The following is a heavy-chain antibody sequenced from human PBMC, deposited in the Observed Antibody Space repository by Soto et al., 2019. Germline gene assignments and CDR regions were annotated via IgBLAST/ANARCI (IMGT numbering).Heavy chain of an antibody. Sequence: QLQLQESGPGLVKPLETLSLTCVVSGDSISSSNRYWGWIRQPPGKGLEWIGSFSYGGNTYFSPSLRSRATISEDTSKNEFSLRLSTVTAADTAVYYCAASGPTWIQTPFDRWGQGTLVTVSS. V-gene: IGHV4-39*01. CDR1: GDSISSSNRY. CDR3: AASGPTWIQTPFDR. CDR2: FSYGGNT. J-gene: IGHJ4*02. D-gene: IGHD5-18*01.